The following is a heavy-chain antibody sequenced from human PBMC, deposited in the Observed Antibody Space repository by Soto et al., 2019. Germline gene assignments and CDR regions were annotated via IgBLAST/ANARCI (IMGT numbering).Heavy chain of an antibody. V-gene: IGHV4-59*01. CDR2: IYYTGSP. CDR1: GDSINNYY. Sequence: TSETLSLTCTVSGDSINNYYWSWIRQPPGKRLEWIGYIYYTGSPTYNPSLESRVTMSVDTSKNQFSLKLNSVNAADTAVYYCAKYRRTEAEGFTLDYWGRGTLVTVAP. J-gene: IGHJ4*02. CDR3: AKYRRTEAEGFTLDY. D-gene: IGHD6-13*01.